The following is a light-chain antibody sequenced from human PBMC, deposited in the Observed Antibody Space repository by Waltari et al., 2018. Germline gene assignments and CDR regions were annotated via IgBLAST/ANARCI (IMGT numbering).Light chain of an antibody. Sequence: DIQMTQSPSSLSASVGDTVTITCRASQGISSYLNWFQQKPGKAPKLLIYAATTLRSGVPSRFSGSGSGTEFTLTISSLQPEDFAAYYCLQHNSYPHSFGQGTKVEIK. J-gene: IGKJ2*03. V-gene: IGKV1-17*01. CDR1: QGISSY. CDR3: LQHNSYPHS. CDR2: AAT.